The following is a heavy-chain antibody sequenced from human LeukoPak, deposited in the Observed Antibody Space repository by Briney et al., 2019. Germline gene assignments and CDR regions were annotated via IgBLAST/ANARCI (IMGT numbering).Heavy chain of an antibody. Sequence: PSETLSLTCTVSGVSLSSQYWSWIRQPPGKGLEWIGYIYYRGGTIYNPSLNSRVTISVDTSKNQCSLRLNSVTAADTAVYYCARDIISEYSKSHSHFDPWGQGTLVTVSS. D-gene: IGHD5-18*01. CDR2: IYYRGGT. V-gene: IGHV4-59*11. J-gene: IGHJ5*02. CDR1: GVSLSSQY. CDR3: ARDIISEYSKSHSHFDP.